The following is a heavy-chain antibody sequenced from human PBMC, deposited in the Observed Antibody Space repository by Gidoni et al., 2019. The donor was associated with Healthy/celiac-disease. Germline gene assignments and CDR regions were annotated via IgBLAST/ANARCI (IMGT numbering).Heavy chain of an antibody. CDR3: ARGRERVSRSLYGMDV. V-gene: IGHV1-8*01. CDR1: GYTFTSYD. D-gene: IGHD6-19*01. Sequence: QVQLVQSGAEVKKPGASVKVSCKASGYTFTSYDINWVRQATGQGLEWMGWMNPNCGNTGYAQKFQGGVTMTRNTSISTAYMELSSLRSEDTAVYYCARGRERVSRSLYGMDVWGQGTTVTVSS. CDR2: MNPNCGNT. J-gene: IGHJ6*02.